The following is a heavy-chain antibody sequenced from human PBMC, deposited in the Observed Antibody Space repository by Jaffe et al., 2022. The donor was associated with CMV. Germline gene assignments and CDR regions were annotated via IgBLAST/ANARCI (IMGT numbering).Heavy chain of an antibody. V-gene: IGHV1-18*01. D-gene: IGHD3-10*01. J-gene: IGHJ6*02. CDR3: ARDRGTMVRGVIKYYYYYGMDV. Sequence: QVQLVQSGAEVKKPGASVKVSCKASGYTFTSYGISWVRQAPGQGLEWMGWISAYNGNTNYAQKLQGRVTMTTDTSTSTAYMELRSLRSDDTAVYYCARDRGTMVRGVIKYYYYYGMDVWGQGTTVTVSS. CDR2: ISAYNGNT. CDR1: GYTFTSYG.